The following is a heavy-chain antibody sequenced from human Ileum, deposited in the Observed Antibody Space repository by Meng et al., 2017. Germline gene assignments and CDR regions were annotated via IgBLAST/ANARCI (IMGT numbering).Heavy chain of an antibody. J-gene: IGHJ4*02. Sequence: QVPLEQWGAGLEKPWDTVTLSCMASGDTSTGYYMHWVRQAPGQGLEWIGQINHNRGSTNNAQKLQGRVTITRDTSISTAYMELSGLRSDDTAVYYCARGKNYDYVCGHWGQGTLVTVFS. V-gene: IGHV1-2*06. CDR2: INHNRGST. CDR3: ARGKNYDYVCGH. D-gene: IGHD3-16*01. CDR1: GDTSTGYY.